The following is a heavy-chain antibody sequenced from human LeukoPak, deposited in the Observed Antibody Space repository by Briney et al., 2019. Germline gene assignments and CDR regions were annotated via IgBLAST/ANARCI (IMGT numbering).Heavy chain of an antibody. Sequence: PGGSLRLSCAASGFTFSNAWMSWVRQAPGKGLEWVGRIKSKTDGGTTDYAAPVKGRFTISRDDSKNTVYLQMNSLKTEDTAVYYCTTEDIVLMVYASSTFDYWGQGTLVTVSS. V-gene: IGHV3-15*01. J-gene: IGHJ4*02. CDR3: TTEDIVLMVYASSTFDY. CDR1: GFTFSNAW. D-gene: IGHD2-8*01. CDR2: IKSKTDGGTT.